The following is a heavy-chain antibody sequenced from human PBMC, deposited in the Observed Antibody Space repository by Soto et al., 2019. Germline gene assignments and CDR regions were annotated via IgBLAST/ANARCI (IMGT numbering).Heavy chain of an antibody. CDR3: ARERTDILTGYSWFDP. V-gene: IGHV3-30-3*01. D-gene: IGHD3-9*01. J-gene: IGHJ5*02. Sequence: PGGSLRLSCAASGFTFSSYAMHWVRQAPGKGLEWVAVISYDGSNKYYADSVKGRFTISRDNSKNTLYLQMNSLRAEDTAVYHCARERTDILTGYSWFDPWGQGTLVTVSS. CDR1: GFTFSSYA. CDR2: ISYDGSNK.